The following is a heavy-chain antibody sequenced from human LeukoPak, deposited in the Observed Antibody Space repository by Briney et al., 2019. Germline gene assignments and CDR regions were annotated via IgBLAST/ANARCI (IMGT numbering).Heavy chain of an antibody. Sequence: AASVKVSCKASGYTFTSYGISWVRQAPGQGLEWMGWISGYNGNTNYAQKLQGRVTMTTDTSTSTAYMELRSLRSDDTVVYYCARESFLNYALDYWGQGTLVTVSS. CDR1: GYTFTSYG. CDR2: ISGYNGNT. CDR3: ARESFLNYALDY. V-gene: IGHV1-18*01. D-gene: IGHD4-11*01. J-gene: IGHJ4*02.